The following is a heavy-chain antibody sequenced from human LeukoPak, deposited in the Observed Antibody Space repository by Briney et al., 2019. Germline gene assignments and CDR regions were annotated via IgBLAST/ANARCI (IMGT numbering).Heavy chain of an antibody. CDR2: ILHDGSNK. CDR1: GFTFSSYG. CDR3: ARDSVGGSVAYFDY. V-gene: IGHV3-33*01. Sequence: GGSLRLSCAASGFTFSSYGMHWVRQAPGKGLEWVAVILHDGSNKYYADSVKGRFTISRDNSKNTLYLQMNSLRAEDTAVYYCARDSVGGSVAYFDYWGQGTLVTVSS. D-gene: IGHD6-19*01. J-gene: IGHJ4*02.